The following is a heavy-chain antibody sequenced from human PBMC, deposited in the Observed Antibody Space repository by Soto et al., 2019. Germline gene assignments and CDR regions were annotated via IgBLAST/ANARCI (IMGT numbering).Heavy chain of an antibody. V-gene: IGHV3-74*01. CDR3: ARDKYGSGSYYLDY. CDR2: INSDGSST. CDR1: GFTFSSYW. D-gene: IGHD3-10*01. J-gene: IGHJ4*02. Sequence: GGSLRLSCAASGFTFSSYWMHWVRQAPGKWLVWVSRINSDGSSTSYADSVKGRFTISRDNAKNTLYLQMNSLRAEDTAVYYCARDKYGSGSYYLDYWGQGTLVTVSS.